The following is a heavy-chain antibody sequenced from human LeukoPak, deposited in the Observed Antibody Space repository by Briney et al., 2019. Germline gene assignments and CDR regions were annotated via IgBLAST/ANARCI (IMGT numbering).Heavy chain of an antibody. J-gene: IGHJ4*02. V-gene: IGHV4-34*01. CDR1: GGSFSGYY. D-gene: IGHD1-7*01. CDR3: ARANYPLGFDY. Sequence: PSETLSLTCAVYGGSFSGYYWSWIRQPPGKGLEWIGEINHSGSTNYNPSLKSRVTISVDTSKNQFSLKLSSLTAADTAVYYCARANYPLGFDYWGQGTLVTVSS. CDR2: INHSGST.